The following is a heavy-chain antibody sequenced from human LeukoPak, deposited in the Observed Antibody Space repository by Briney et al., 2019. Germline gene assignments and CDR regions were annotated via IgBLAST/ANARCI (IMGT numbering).Heavy chain of an antibody. V-gene: IGHV6-1*01. D-gene: IGHD2-2*01. CDR2: TYYRSKWYN. J-gene: IGHJ4*02. Sequence: SQTLSLTCAISGDSVSSNSAAWNWIRQSPSRGLEWLGRTYYRSKWYNDYAVSVKSRITINPDTSKNQFSLQLNSVTPEDTAVYYCARGVVVPAVALYYFDYWGQGTLVTVSS. CDR1: GDSVSSNSAA. CDR3: ARGVVVPAVALYYFDY.